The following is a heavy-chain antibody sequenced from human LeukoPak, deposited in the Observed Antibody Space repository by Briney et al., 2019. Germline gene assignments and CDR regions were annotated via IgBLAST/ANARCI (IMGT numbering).Heavy chain of an antibody. D-gene: IGHD2-21*02. CDR2: INHIGST. CDR3: ARVGYPTQRRVLSAVTVPTAGAFDI. J-gene: IGHJ3*02. V-gene: IGHV4-34*01. CDR1: GGSFNTYY. Sequence: SETLSLTCAVYGGSFNTYYWTWIRQPPGKGLEWIGKINHIGSTKYSPSLESRVTISVDTSKNQFSLRLTSVTAADTAVYYCARVGYPTQRRVLSAVTVPTAGAFDIWGQGTLVTVSS.